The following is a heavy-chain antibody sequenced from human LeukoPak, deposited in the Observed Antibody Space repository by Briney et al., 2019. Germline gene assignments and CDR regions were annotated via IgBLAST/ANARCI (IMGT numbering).Heavy chain of an antibody. CDR2: IYTSGST. CDR1: GGSISSGSYY. CDR3: AREVWSSGFVGSDY. D-gene: IGHD3-22*01. V-gene: IGHV4-61*02. J-gene: IGHJ4*02. Sequence: SETLSLTCTVPGGSISSGSYYWSWIRQPAGKGLEWIGRIYTSGSTNYNPSLKSRVTISVDTSKNQFSLKLSSVTAADTAVYYCAREVWSSGFVGSDYWGQGTLVTVSS.